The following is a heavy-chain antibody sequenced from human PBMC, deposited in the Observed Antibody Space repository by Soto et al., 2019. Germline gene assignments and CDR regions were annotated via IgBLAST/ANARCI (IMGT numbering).Heavy chain of an antibody. CDR3: ARLTRARGLNSFYAMDV. CDR2: INPADSDT. CDR1: GYTFLTYW. J-gene: IGHJ6*02. D-gene: IGHD3-10*01. V-gene: IGHV5-51*01. Sequence: GESLKISYKGSGYTFLTYWVGWVRQMHGQGLEWMGIINPADSDTRYSPSFQGQATISADKSISTAYLQWSSLKASDTAIYYCARLTRARGLNSFYAMDVWGQGATVTVSS.